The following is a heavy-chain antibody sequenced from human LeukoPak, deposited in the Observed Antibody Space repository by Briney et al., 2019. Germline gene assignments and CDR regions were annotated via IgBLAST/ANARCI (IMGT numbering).Heavy chain of an antibody. CDR3: AKDMRVTMIVVAQMGFDY. J-gene: IGHJ4*02. Sequence: GGSLRLSCAASGFTFSSYGMHGVRQAPGKGREGVAFIRYDGSNKYYADSVKGRFTISRDNSKNTLYLQMNSLRAEDTAVYYCAKDMRVTMIVVAQMGFDYWGQGTLVTVSS. V-gene: IGHV3-30*02. CDR2: IRYDGSNK. D-gene: IGHD3-22*01. CDR1: GFTFSSYG.